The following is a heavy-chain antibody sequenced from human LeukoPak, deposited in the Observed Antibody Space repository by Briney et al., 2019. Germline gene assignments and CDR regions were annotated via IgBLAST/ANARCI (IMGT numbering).Heavy chain of an antibody. Sequence: ASVKVSCKASGGTLSSYAISWVRQAPGQGLERMGGIIPIFGTANYAQKFQGRVTITADKSTSTAYMELSSLRSEDTAVYYCASLLTAAAGTRPLWGQGTLVTVSS. CDR1: GGTLSSYA. V-gene: IGHV1-69*06. CDR3: ASLLTAAAGTRPL. CDR2: IIPIFGTA. J-gene: IGHJ4*02. D-gene: IGHD6-13*01.